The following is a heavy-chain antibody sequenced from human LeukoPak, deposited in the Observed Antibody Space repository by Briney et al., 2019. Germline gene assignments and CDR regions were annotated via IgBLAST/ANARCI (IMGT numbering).Heavy chain of an antibody. CDR2: IYPDDSRT. CDR3: ARPSYGASDY. J-gene: IGHJ4*02. Sequence: GESLKISCKGSGYRFTKSWIGWVRQMPGKGLEWLGIIYPDDSRTRYSPSFQGQVTMSVDKSISTAYLQWSSLKASDTTMYYCARPSYGASDYWGQGTLVTVSS. D-gene: IGHD4-17*01. V-gene: IGHV5-51*01. CDR1: GYRFTKSW.